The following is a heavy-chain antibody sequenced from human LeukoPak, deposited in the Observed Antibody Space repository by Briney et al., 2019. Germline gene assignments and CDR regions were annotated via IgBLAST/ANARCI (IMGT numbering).Heavy chain of an antibody. V-gene: IGHV1-2*02. CDR2: INPNSGGT. J-gene: IGHJ4*02. CDR1: GYTFTGYY. D-gene: IGHD3-16*01. CDR3: ARVDPTWGKLFDY. Sequence: ASVKVSCKASGYTFTGYYMHWVRQAPGQGLEWMGWINPNSGGTNYAQKFQGRVTMTRDTSISTAYMELSRLRSDDTAVYYCARVDPTWGKLFDYWGQGTLVTVSS.